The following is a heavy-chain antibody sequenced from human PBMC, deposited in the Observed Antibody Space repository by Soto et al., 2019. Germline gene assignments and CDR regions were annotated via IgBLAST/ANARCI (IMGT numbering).Heavy chain of an antibody. J-gene: IGHJ3*01. V-gene: IGHV1-18*01. CDR1: GYTFTSYG. CDR3: ARDLPKTMITFGGTF. CDR2: ISAYNGST. D-gene: IGHD3-16*01. Sequence: ASVKVSCKASGYTFTSYGISWVRQAPGQGLEWMGWISAYNGSTNYAQKLQGRVTMTTDTSTSTAYMELRSLRSDDTAVYYCARDLPKTMITFGGTFWGQGTMVTVSS.